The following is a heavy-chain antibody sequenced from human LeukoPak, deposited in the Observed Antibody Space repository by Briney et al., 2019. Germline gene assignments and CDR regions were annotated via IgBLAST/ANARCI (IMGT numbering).Heavy chain of an antibody. CDR1: GFTFSNSW. D-gene: IGHD1-26*01. J-gene: IGHJ4*02. CDR2: IKQDGSTK. CDR3: TRDTDGSLDY. Sequence: GGSLRLSCAASGFTFSNSWMAWVRQDPGKGLEWVANIKQDGSTKHYADSLKGRFTISRDNPKNSLYLQMNNLRADDTAVYYCTRDTDGSLDYWGQGILVTVAS. V-gene: IGHV3-7*01.